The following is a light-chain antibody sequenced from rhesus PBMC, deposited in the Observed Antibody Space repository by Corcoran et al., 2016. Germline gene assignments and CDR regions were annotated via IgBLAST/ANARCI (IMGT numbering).Light chain of an antibody. CDR1: QSVSSF. V-gene: IGKV3-10*01. Sequence: QVILTQSPATLSLSPGERATLSCRASQSVSSFLAWYQQKPGQAPRLLIYGASSRATGIPDRFSGSGSGTDFTLTISSREHEDVGVYHCYQHSSGYSFGQGTKVEIK. CDR3: YQHSSGYS. J-gene: IGKJ2*01. CDR2: GAS.